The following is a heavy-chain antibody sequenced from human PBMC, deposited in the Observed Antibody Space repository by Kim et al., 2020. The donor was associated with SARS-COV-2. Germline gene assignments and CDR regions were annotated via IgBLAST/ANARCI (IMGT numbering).Heavy chain of an antibody. J-gene: IGHJ4*02. Sequence: GGSLRLSCAAFGFTFSSYAMSWVRQAPRKGQEWVSAISGSGGSTYYADSVKGRFTISRDNSKNTLYLQMNSLRAEDTAVYYCAKGKEPYTMIVVVITYFDYWGQGTLVTVSS. V-gene: IGHV3-23*01. CDR3: AKGKEPYTMIVVVITYFDY. CDR2: ISGSGGST. D-gene: IGHD3-22*01. CDR1: GFTFSSYA.